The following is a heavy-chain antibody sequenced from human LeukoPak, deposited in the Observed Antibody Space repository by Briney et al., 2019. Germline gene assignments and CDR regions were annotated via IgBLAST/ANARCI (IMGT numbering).Heavy chain of an antibody. CDR3: AKDGYSYGHYYYYYMDV. V-gene: IGHV3-53*01. CDR1: GFSVSSNY. D-gene: IGHD5-18*01. CDR2: FYSAGST. Sequence: GGSLRVSCAASGFSVSSNYMNWVRQAPGKGLEWVSVFYSAGSTYYADSVRGRFTISRDNSKNTLYLQMNGLRAEDTAVYYCAKDGYSYGHYYYYYMDVWGKGTTVTVSS. J-gene: IGHJ6*03.